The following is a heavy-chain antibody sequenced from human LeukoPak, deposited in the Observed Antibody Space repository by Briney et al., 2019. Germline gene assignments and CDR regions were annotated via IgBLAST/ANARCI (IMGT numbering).Heavy chain of an antibody. Sequence: GRSLRLSCAASGFTFSSYAMHWVRQAPGKGLEWVAVISYDGSNKYYADSVKGRFTISRDNSKNTLYLQMNSLRAEDTAVYYCARGNYHAMDVWGQGTTVTVSS. CDR1: GFTFSSYA. J-gene: IGHJ6*02. CDR2: ISYDGSNK. V-gene: IGHV3-30-3*01. CDR3: ARGNYHAMDV.